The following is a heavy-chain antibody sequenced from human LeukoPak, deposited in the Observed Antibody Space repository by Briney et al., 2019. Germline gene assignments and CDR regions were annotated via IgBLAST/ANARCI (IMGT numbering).Heavy chain of an antibody. CDR3: ITDKNSGWFGIFDS. Sequence: GESLRLSCGASGFTVSNTGMSWVRQAPGKGLEWVGRIRRKSDGGTTDYAAPVKGRFTISREDSKNTLYLEMNSLNTEDTAVYYCITDKNSGWFGIFDSWGQGTLVTVSS. J-gene: IGHJ4*02. CDR2: IRRKSDGGTT. V-gene: IGHV3-15*01. CDR1: GFTVSNTG. D-gene: IGHD6-19*01.